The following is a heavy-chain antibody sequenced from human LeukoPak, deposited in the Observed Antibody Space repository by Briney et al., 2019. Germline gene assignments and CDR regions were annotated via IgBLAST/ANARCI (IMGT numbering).Heavy chain of an antibody. J-gene: IGHJ5*02. CDR1: GGSFSGYY. V-gene: IGHV4-34*01. D-gene: IGHD3-9*01. CDR2: INHSGST. CDR3: ASIPYDILTGYYKLDWFDP. Sequence: SETLSLTCAVYGGSFSGYYWSWIRQPPGKGLEWIGEINHSGSTNYNPSLKSRVTISVDTSKNQCSLKLSSVTAANTAVYYCASIPYDILTGYYKLDWFDPWGQGTLVTVSS.